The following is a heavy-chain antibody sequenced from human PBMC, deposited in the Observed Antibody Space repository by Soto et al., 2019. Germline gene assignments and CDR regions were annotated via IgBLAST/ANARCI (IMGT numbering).Heavy chain of an antibody. V-gene: IGHV4-31*03. Sequence: QVQLQESGPGLVKASQTLSLTCTVSGGTITTGGHFWSWIRQYPGKGLEWIGYIYYSGTTHYNPSLKSRVIISLDTSKNQFSLNLSSVTAADTAVYYCARVVSGSYLDYWGQGTLVTVSS. CDR3: ARVVSGSYLDY. CDR2: IYYSGTT. CDR1: GGTITTGGHF. J-gene: IGHJ4*02. D-gene: IGHD1-26*01.